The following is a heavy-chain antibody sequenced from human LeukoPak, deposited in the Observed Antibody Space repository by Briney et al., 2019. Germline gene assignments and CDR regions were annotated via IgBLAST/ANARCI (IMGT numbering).Heavy chain of an antibody. V-gene: IGHV3-74*01. CDR3: ARTNVQRSFDY. J-gene: IGHJ4*02. CDR1: GFPFSNYW. D-gene: IGHD1-1*01. Sequence: GGSLRLSCAASGFPFSNYWMHWVRQAPGKGLVWVSHISIDGETTNYADSVKGRFTISRDNAKSTLYLQMNSLRAEDTAVYYCARTNVQRSFDYWGQGSLVTVSS. CDR2: ISIDGETT.